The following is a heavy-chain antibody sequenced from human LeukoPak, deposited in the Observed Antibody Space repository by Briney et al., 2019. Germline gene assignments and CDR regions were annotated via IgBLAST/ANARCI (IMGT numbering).Heavy chain of an antibody. Sequence: PSETLSLTCTVSGYSISSGYYWRGSRPPPGKGLEGSGEINHSGSTNYNPSLKSRVTISVDTSKNQFSLKLSSVTAADTAVYYCARQRGIAVYWYFDLWGRGTLVTVSS. CDR3: ARQRGIAVYWYFDL. V-gene: IGHV4-38-2*02. CDR1: GYSISSGYY. J-gene: IGHJ2*01. D-gene: IGHD6-19*01. CDR2: INHSGST.